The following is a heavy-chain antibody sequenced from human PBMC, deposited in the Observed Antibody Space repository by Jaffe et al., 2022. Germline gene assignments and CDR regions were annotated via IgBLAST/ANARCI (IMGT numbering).Heavy chain of an antibody. CDR2: ISWDGGST. J-gene: IGHJ5*02. CDR1: GFTFDDYA. CDR3: AKDIEASGGPYSYGWFDP. V-gene: IGHV3-43D*04. D-gene: IGHD5-18*01. Sequence: EVQLVESGGVVVQPGGSLRLSCAASGFTFDDYAMHWVRQAPGKGLEWVSLISWDGGSTYYADSVKGRFTISRDNSKNSLYLQMNSLRAEDTALYYCAKDIEASGGPYSYGWFDPWGQGTLVTVSS.